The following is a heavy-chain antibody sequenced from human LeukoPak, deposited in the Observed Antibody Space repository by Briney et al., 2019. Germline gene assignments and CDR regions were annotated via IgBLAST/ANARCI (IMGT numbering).Heavy chain of an antibody. CDR1: GFTFSDYW. CDR3: TRDLYCSGGSCPYPNWFDP. CDR2: INSDGSST. J-gene: IGHJ5*02. D-gene: IGHD2-15*01. Sequence: GGSLRLSXGASGFTFSDYWMHWVRQAPGKGLVWVSRINSDGSSTTYADSVKGRFTISRDNAKNTLYLQMNSLRAEDTAVYYCTRDLYCSGGSCPYPNWFDPWGQGTLVTVSS. V-gene: IGHV3-74*01.